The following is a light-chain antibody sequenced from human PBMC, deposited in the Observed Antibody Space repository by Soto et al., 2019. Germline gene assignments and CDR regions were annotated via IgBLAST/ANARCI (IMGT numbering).Light chain of an antibody. Sequence: EIVLTQSPGTLSLSPGERATLSCRASQTVSSSYVAWYQQKPDQAPRLLIYGSSGRATGIPDRFSGSGSGTDFTLTISRLEPEDFAVYYCQHYSSYLWTFGQGTKVEIK. CDR1: QTVSSSY. V-gene: IGKV3-20*01. CDR3: QHYSSYLWT. J-gene: IGKJ1*01. CDR2: GSS.